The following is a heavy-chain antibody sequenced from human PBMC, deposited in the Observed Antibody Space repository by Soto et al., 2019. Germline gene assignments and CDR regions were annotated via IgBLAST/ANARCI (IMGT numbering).Heavy chain of an antibody. D-gene: IGHD3-16*01. Sequence: VQLLESGGGSMQPGGSLRLSCVASGFTFSSTAMSWVRQAPGKGLDWVSAISNSGTGTYYADSVKGRFTISRDNSDNTLFLQMSSLRADDTAVYYCTSGGYWGQGTLVTVSS. CDR1: GFTFSSTA. CDR2: ISNSGTGT. V-gene: IGHV3-23*01. J-gene: IGHJ4*02. CDR3: TSGGY.